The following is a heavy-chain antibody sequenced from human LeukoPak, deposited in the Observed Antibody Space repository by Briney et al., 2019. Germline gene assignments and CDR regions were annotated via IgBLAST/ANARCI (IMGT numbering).Heavy chain of an antibody. J-gene: IGHJ4*02. Sequence: SVKVSCKASGGTFSSYAISWVRQAPGQGLEWMGGIIPIFGTANYAQKFQGRVTITADESTSTAYMELSSLRSEDTAVYYCAANSDGYNLHYFDYWGQGTLVTVSS. V-gene: IGHV1-69*01. CDR1: GGTFSSYA. CDR3: AANSDGYNLHYFDY. CDR2: IIPIFGTA. D-gene: IGHD5-24*01.